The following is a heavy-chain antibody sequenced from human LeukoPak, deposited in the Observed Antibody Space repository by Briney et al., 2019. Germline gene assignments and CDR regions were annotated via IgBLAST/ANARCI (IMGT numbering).Heavy chain of an antibody. CDR1: GYTFTSYG. CDR2: IIPIFGTA. Sequence: SVKVSCKASGYTFTSYGISWVRQAPGQGLEWMGGIIPIFGTANYAQKFQGRVTITTDDSTSTAYMELSSLRSEDTAVYYCASYYDSSGAPFDYWDQGTLVTVSS. V-gene: IGHV1-69*05. J-gene: IGHJ4*02. D-gene: IGHD3-22*01. CDR3: ASYYDSSGAPFDY.